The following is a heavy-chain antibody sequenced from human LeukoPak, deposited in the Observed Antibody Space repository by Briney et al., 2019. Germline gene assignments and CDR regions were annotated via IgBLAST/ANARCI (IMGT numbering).Heavy chain of an antibody. CDR2: ISSSGSTN. J-gene: IGHJ6*03. CDR3: ARNYVSSYYSYMAV. D-gene: IGHD3-10*02. V-gene: IGHV3-48*03. CDR1: AFRFSSFE. Sequence: PGGSLRLSCVASAFRFSSFEMNWVRQAPGKGLECGSYISSSGSTNYYADSVRGRFTISRDNDKHSLFLEMNSLRPEDTAAYYCARNYVSSYYSYMAVWGKGTTVTVSS.